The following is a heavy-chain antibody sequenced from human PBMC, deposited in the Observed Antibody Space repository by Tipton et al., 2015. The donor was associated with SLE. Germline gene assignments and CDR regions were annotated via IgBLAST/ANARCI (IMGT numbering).Heavy chain of an antibody. CDR1: GASISSSNW. Sequence: TLSLTCTLSGASISSSNWWTWVRQPPGKGLEWIGDIYHSGGANYNPSLKSRVTISVDTSKNQFSLKLSSVTAADTAVYYCARLGTEIFDYWGLGTLVTVSS. CDR2: IYHSGGA. J-gene: IGHJ4*02. CDR3: ARLGTEIFDY. V-gene: IGHV4-4*02. D-gene: IGHD2-21*02.